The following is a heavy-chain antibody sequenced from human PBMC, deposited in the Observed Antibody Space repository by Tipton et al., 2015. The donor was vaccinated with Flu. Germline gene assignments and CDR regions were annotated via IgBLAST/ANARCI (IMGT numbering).Heavy chain of an antibody. CDR1: GGSFSGYY. Sequence: TLSLTCAVYGGSFSGYYWSWIRQPPGKGLEWIGEINHSGSTNYNPSLKSLVTISVDTSKNQFSLKLSSVTAADTAVYYCARGLGVVVAVAFDIWGQGTMVTVSS. J-gene: IGHJ3*02. CDR2: INHSGST. V-gene: IGHV4-34*01. CDR3: ARGLGVVVAVAFDI. D-gene: IGHD2-15*01.